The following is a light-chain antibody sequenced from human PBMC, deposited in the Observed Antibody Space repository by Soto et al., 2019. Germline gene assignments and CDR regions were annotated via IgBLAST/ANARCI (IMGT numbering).Light chain of an antibody. Sequence: DIQMTQSPSSVSASVGDTVTITCRASQDINSRLAWFQQQPGRPPKYMIQAATMLQSGFPSRFAGSGSGRDFTLTIHTLQPEDSATYYCLQVANFPRTFGQGTKVDIK. V-gene: IGKV1-12*01. CDR3: LQVANFPRT. CDR1: QDINSR. J-gene: IGKJ1*01. CDR2: AAT.